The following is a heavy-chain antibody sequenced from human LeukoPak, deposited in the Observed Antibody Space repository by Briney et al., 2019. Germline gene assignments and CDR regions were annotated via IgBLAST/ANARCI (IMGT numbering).Heavy chain of an antibody. Sequence: ASVKVSCKASGYTFTGYYMHWVRQAPGQGLEWMGWINPNSGGTNYAQKFQGRVAMTRDTSISTAYMELSRLRSDDAAMYYCARAPLPYCSSTSCNLGYNWFDPWGQGTLVTVSS. CDR2: INPNSGGT. V-gene: IGHV1-2*02. D-gene: IGHD2-2*01. CDR3: ARAPLPYCSSTSCNLGYNWFDP. CDR1: GYTFTGYY. J-gene: IGHJ5*02.